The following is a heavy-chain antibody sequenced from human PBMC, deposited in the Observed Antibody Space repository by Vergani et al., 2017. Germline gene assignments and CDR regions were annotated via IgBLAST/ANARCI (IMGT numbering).Heavy chain of an antibody. D-gene: IGHD6-13*01. CDR3: VKDIAASGNYWYFDL. CDR2: IKQDGSEK. Sequence: EVLLVESGGGLVQPGGSLRLSCAASVFTFSASSMNCVRQAPGKGLERVANIKQDGSEKYYVDSVKGRVTISRDNAKNSLYLQMNSRRAEDTALYYCVKDIAASGNYWYFDLWGRGTLVTVSS. V-gene: IGHV3-7*03. J-gene: IGHJ2*01. CDR1: VFTFSASS.